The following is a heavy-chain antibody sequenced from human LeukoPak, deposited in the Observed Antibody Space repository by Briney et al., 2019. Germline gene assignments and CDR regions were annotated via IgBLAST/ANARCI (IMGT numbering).Heavy chain of an antibody. CDR2: IWYDGSKT. D-gene: IGHD2-2*01. CDR1: GFTFRSYG. CDR3: AKDQGQAVVPRRFDN. V-gene: IGHV3-33*03. Sequence: GGSLRLSCAASGFTFRSYGMHWVRQAPGKGLEWVAVIWYDGSKTYYADSVKGRFTISRDNAKNTLYLQMNSLRAEDTAVYYCAKDQGQAVVPRRFDNWGQGTLVTVSS. J-gene: IGHJ4*02.